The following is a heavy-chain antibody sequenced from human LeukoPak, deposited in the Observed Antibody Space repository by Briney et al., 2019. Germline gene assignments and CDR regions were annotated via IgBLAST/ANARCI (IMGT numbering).Heavy chain of an antibody. D-gene: IGHD2-2*01. Sequence: PGGSLRLSCAASGLTFSNYEMHWVRQAPGKGLEWVSYISSTGATIYYADSVKGRFTISRDNAKNSLYLQMNSLRAEDTAVYYCASTGCSSTSCYSPDHYFDYWGQGTLVTVSS. CDR3: ASTGCSSTSCYSPDHYFDY. V-gene: IGHV3-48*03. J-gene: IGHJ4*02. CDR2: ISSTGATI. CDR1: GLTFSNYE.